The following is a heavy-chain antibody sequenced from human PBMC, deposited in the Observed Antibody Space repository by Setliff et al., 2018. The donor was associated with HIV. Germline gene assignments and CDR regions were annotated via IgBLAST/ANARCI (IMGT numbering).Heavy chain of an antibody. J-gene: IGHJ4*02. CDR3: ARIGGDSSGWYPSFFFDC. D-gene: IGHD6-19*01. Sequence: SGPTLVNPTQTLTLTCTFSGFSLRSRGVGVGWIRQPPGKALEWLALIYWDDDKRSSPSLKSRLTISKDTSESQVVLTMTNMDPVDTATYYCARIGGDSSGWYPSFFFDCWGQGTLVTVSS. CDR1: GFSLRSRGVG. V-gene: IGHV2-5*02. CDR2: IYWDDDK.